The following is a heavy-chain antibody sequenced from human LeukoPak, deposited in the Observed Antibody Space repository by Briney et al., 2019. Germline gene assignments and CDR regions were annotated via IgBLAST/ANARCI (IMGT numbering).Heavy chain of an antibody. Sequence: SETLSLTCTVSGGSINSYYWSWFRQPPGKGLEWIGYIYYSGSTNYNPSLKSRVTISVDTSKNQFSLKLSSVTAADTAVYYCARRLTIFGVAVKYYFDYWGQGTLVTVSS. CDR1: GGSINSYY. CDR3: ARRLTIFGVAVKYYFDY. CDR2: IYYSGST. J-gene: IGHJ4*02. D-gene: IGHD3-3*01. V-gene: IGHV4-59*08.